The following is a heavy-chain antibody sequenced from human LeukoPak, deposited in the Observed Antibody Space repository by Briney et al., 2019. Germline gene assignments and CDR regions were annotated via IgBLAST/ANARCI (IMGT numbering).Heavy chain of an antibody. CDR2: INPNSGGT. D-gene: IGHD5-18*01. V-gene: IGHV1-2*06. CDR1: GYTFTGYH. J-gene: IGHJ6*03. CDR3: ARVQRAYYYYMDV. Sequence: ASVKVSCKASGYTFTGYHMHWVRQAPGQGLEWMGRINPNSGGTNYAQKFQGRVTTTRDTSISTAYMELSRLRSDDTAVYYCARVQRAYYYYMDVWGKGTTVTVPS.